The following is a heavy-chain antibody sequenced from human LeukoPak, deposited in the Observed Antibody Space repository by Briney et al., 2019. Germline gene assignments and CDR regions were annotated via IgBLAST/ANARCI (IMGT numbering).Heavy chain of an antibody. Sequence: GGSLRLSCAASGFTFSDVWMSWVRQAPGKGLEWVGQSKSKADGGTTEYAAPVKGRFNISRDDSKNTLYLQMNSLKNEDTAVYYCTTEELQWFGESSSPWGQGTLVTVSS. D-gene: IGHD3-10*01. J-gene: IGHJ5*02. CDR1: GFTFSDVW. CDR3: TTEELQWFGESSSP. CDR2: SKSKADGGTT. V-gene: IGHV3-15*01.